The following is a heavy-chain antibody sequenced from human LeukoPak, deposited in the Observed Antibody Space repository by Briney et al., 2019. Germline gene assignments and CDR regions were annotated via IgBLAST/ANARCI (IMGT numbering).Heavy chain of an antibody. J-gene: IGHJ4*02. CDR3: ARGGTMTTVPL. CDR2: IYYSVSGGGT. Sequence: SETLSLTCTVSGGSINNYYWNWIRQPPGKGLELIGYIYYSVSGGGTNYTPSLKSRVTISADTSKNQFSLKLSSVIAADTAVYYCARGGTMTTVPLWGQGTLVTVSS. V-gene: IGHV4-59*08. CDR1: GGSINNYY. D-gene: IGHD4-17*01.